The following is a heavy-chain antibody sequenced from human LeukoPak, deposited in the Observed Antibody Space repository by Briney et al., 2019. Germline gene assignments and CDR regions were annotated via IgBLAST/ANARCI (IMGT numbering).Heavy chain of an antibody. D-gene: IGHD6-13*01. Sequence: SETLSLTCVVYGASFSGYYWSWIRQPPGKGLEWIGEINHTGNTNYNPSLKSRVTISVDTSKNQFSLKLSSVTAADTAVYYCARGPRDSSSWYLNYWGQGTLVAVSS. CDR1: GASFSGYY. CDR3: ARGPRDSSSWYLNY. J-gene: IGHJ4*02. CDR2: INHTGNT. V-gene: IGHV4-34*01.